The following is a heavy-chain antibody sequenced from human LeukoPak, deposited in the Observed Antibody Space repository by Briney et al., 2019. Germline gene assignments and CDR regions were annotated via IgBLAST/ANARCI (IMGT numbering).Heavy chain of an antibody. CDR1: GVSISSYY. CDR2: ISSSGST. CDR3: ARGGLVSSFDP. D-gene: IGHD3-16*01. V-gene: IGHV4-4*07. Sequence: PPETMSLTCTVSGVSISSYYWSWVRQPAGKGLEWIGRISSSGSTDYNPSLKSRVTISIDTSKNQFSLKLSSVTAADTAVYYCARGGLVSSFDPWGQGTLVA. J-gene: IGHJ5*02.